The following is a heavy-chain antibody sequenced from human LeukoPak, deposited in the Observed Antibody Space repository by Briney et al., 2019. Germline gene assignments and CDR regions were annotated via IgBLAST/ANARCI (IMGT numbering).Heavy chain of an antibody. CDR1: GYPFSGYC. V-gene: IGHV1-2*02. J-gene: IGHJ4*02. Sequence: ASVQVSCKASGYPFSGYCIHWVRQGPGQGLEWLGWINPETGATKYAQRFEGRVTLTRDTSVTTVHMELSGLRSDDSAVYYCARENLNYYGSGSYLYWGQGSQVTVSS. D-gene: IGHD3-10*01. CDR3: ARENLNYYGSGSYLY. CDR2: INPETGAT.